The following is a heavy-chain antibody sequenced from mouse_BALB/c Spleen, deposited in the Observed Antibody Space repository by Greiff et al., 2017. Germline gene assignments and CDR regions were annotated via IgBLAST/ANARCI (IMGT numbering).Heavy chain of an antibody. CDR3: ARSPITTVPWYYFDY. V-gene: IGHV1-82*01. J-gene: IGHJ2*01. Sequence: QVQLQQSGPELVKPGASVKISCKASGYAFSSSWMNWVKQRPGQGLEWIGRIYPGDGDTNYNGKFKGKATLTADKSSSTAYMQLSSLTSVDSAVYFCARSPITTVPWYYFDYWGQGTTLTVSS. CDR1: GYAFSSSW. D-gene: IGHD1-1*01. CDR2: IYPGDGDT.